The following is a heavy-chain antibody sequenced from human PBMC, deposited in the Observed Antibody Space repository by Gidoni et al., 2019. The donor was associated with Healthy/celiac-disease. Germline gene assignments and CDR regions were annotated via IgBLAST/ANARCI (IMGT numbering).Heavy chain of an antibody. V-gene: IGHV3-11*05. CDR1: GFTFRDYY. J-gene: IGHJ4*02. CDR3: ARDLSDHYYGSGSHYYFDY. Sequence: QVQLVESGGGLVKPGGSLRLSCAASGFTFRDYYLSWIRQAPGKGLEWVSYISSSSSYTNYADSVKGRFTISRDNAKNSLYLQMNSLRAEDTAVYYCARDLSDHYYGSGSHYYFDYWGQGTLVTVSS. CDR2: ISSSSSYT. D-gene: IGHD3-10*01.